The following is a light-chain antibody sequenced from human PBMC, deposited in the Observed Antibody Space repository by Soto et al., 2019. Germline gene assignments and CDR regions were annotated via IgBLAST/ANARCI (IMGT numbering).Light chain of an antibody. CDR2: SNN. V-gene: IGLV1-44*01. Sequence: QSVLTQPPSASGTPGQRVTISCSGSSSNIGSNPVNWYQQLPGTAPELLIYSNNQRPSGVPDRFSGSKSGTSASLAISGLQSEDEADYYCAAWHDSLNGYVFGTGTKVTVL. CDR3: AAWHDSLNGYV. J-gene: IGLJ1*01. CDR1: SSNIGSNP.